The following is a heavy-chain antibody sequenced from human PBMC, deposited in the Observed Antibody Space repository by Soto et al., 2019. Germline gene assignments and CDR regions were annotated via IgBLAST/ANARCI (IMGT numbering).Heavy chain of an antibody. CDR3: AKDQASGQGSFDS. CDR1: GFTFNIYG. V-gene: IGHV3-30*18. CDR2: ISCDGSNQ. J-gene: IGHJ4*02. Sequence: GGSLRLSCAASGFTFNIYGMHWVRQAPDKGLEWVALISCDGSNQYYAGSVKGRFTISRDNSKNTLFLQMNSLRADDTAVYYCAKDQASGQGSFDSWGQGTLVTVSS.